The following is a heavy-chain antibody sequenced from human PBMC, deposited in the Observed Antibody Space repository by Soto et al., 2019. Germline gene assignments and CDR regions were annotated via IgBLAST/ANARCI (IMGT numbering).Heavy chain of an antibody. D-gene: IGHD2-15*01. CDR1: GGSVSSGSYY. J-gene: IGHJ4*02. CDR3: AKGYCSGGSCYGFDY. Sequence: PSETLSLTCTVSGGSVSSGSYYWSWIRQPPGKGLEWIGYIYYSGSTNYNPSLKTRLTISLDTSKNQFSLKLSSVTAADTAVYNWAKGYCSGGSCYGFDYWGQGTLVTVSS. V-gene: IGHV4-61*01. CDR2: IYYSGST.